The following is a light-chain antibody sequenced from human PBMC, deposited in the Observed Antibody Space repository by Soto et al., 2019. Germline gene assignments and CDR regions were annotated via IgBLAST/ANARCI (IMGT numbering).Light chain of an antibody. Sequence: DIQLTQSPASLSASVGDIFTSTCQASQDISNYLNWYQQKPGKAPKLLIYDVSTLESGVPSRFSGSGSGTEFTLTISSLQPDDFATYYCQQCNTFWTFGQGTKVDIK. J-gene: IGKJ1*01. CDR3: QQCNTFWT. V-gene: IGKV1-5*01. CDR1: QDISNY. CDR2: DVS.